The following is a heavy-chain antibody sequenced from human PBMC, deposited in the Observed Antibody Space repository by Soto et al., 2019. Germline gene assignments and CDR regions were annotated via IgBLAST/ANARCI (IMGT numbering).Heavy chain of an antibody. CDR3: ARDFVIVGATRGSD. J-gene: IGHJ4*02. Sequence: QVQLVESGGGVVQPGRSLRLSCAASGFTFSSYAMHWVRQAPGKGLEWVAVISYDGSNKYYADSVKGRFTISRDNSNNTLYLQMNSLRAEDTAVYYCARDFVIVGATRGSDWGQGTLVTVSS. CDR2: ISYDGSNK. CDR1: GFTFSSYA. D-gene: IGHD1-26*01. V-gene: IGHV3-30-3*01.